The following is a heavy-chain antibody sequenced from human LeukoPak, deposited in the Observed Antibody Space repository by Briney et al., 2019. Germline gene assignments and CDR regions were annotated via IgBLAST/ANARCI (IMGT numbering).Heavy chain of an antibody. CDR1: GFTFSSYG. CDR2: IRYDGSNK. D-gene: IGHD1-26*01. J-gene: IGHJ4*02. V-gene: IGHV3-30*02. CDR3: AKEYSGSMYYFDY. Sequence: GGSLRLSCAASGFTFSSYGMHWVRQAPGKGLEWVAFIRYDGSNKQYADSVKGRFTISRDNSKDTLYLQMNSLRAEDTALYYCAKEYSGSMYYFDYWGQGTLVTVSS.